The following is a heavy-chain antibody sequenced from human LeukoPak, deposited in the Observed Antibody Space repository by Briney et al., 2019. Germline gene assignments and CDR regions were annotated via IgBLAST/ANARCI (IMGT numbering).Heavy chain of an antibody. CDR1: GFTFSSYE. CDR2: ISSSGSTI. Sequence: PGGSLRLSCAASGFTFSSYEMNWVRQAPGKGLEWVSYISSSGSTIYYADSVKGRFTISRDNAKNSLYLQMNSLRAEDTAVYYFVREKTAYDILTGLNYWGQGTLVTVSS. J-gene: IGHJ4*02. D-gene: IGHD3-9*01. CDR3: VREKTAYDILTGLNY. V-gene: IGHV3-48*03.